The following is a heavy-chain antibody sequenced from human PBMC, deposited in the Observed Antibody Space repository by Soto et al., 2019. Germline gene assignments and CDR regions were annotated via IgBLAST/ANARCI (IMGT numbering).Heavy chain of an antibody. CDR1: GFRFDDYA. J-gene: IGHJ4*02. Sequence: EVQLVESGGGSVQPGGSLRLSCVASGFRFDDYAMHWVRQRPGKGLEWVSGINWNSDTIGYDDSVKGRFIVSRDNAEGSLLLQMSSLRAEDTAIYFCAMSNSNDLYYHFESWGQGTLVTVSS. D-gene: IGHD3-10*01. CDR2: INWNSDTI. V-gene: IGHV3-9*01. CDR3: AMSNSNDLYYHFES.